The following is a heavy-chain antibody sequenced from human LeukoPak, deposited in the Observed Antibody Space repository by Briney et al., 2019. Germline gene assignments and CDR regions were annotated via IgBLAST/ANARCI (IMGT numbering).Heavy chain of an antibody. Sequence: TGRSLRLSCAASGFTFSSYGVHWVRQAPGKGLEWGAVIWYDGSNKYYADSVKGRFTISRDNSKNTLYLQMNSLRPEDTAVYYCARGYSFGQYFDSWGQGTLVTVSS. CDR1: GFTFSSYG. J-gene: IGHJ4*02. CDR2: IWYDGSNK. V-gene: IGHV3-33*01. D-gene: IGHD5-18*01. CDR3: ARGYSFGQYFDS.